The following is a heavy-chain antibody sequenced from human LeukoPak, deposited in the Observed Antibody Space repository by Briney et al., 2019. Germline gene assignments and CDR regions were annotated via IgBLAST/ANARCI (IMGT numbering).Heavy chain of an antibody. CDR2: IIPIFGTA. D-gene: IGHD1-26*01. CDR3: ARDLVGIVGAPFDY. Sequence: VASVKVSCKVSGYTLTEFSMHWVRQTPGKGLEWMGGIIPIFGTANYAQKFQGRVTITADESTSTAYMELSSLRSEDTAVYYCARDLVGIVGAPFDYWGQGTLVTVSS. CDR1: GYTLTEFS. J-gene: IGHJ4*02. V-gene: IGHV1-69*13.